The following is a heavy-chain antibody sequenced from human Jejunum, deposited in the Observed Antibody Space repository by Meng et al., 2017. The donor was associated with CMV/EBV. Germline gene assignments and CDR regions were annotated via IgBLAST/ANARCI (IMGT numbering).Heavy chain of an antibody. CDR1: FTSYL. CDR2: IYPGDSDT. J-gene: IGHJ4*02. CDR3: ARLGELRFLEWLLPFDY. D-gene: IGHD3-3*01. V-gene: IGHV5-51*01. Sequence: FTSYLIGWVRQMPGKGLEWMGIIYPGDSDTRYSPSFQGQVTISADKSISTAYLQWSSLKASDTAMYYCARLGELRFLEWLLPFDYWGQGTLVTVSS.